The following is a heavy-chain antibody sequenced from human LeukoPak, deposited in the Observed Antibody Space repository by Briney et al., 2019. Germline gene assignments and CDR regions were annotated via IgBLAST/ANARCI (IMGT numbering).Heavy chain of an antibody. V-gene: IGHV4-59*01. CDR1: GGSISHYY. CDR3: ASARVVDTPMSYYMDV. Sequence: SETLSLTCTISGGSISHYYWNWIRQPPGKELEWIGYFYYSRSTNYNPSLKSRVTISLDMSKNQFSLKLTSVAAADTAVYYLASARVVDTPMSYYMDVWGKGTTVTVSS. CDR2: FYYSRST. J-gene: IGHJ6*03. D-gene: IGHD5-18*01.